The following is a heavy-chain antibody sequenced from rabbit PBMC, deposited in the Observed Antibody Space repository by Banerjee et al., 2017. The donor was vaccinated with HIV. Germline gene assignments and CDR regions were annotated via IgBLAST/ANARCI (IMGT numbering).Heavy chain of an antibody. CDR1: GFSFSSSYW. CDR2: IYGGNSGNT. Sequence: QSVEESGGDLVKPGASLTLTCTASGFSFSSSYWICWVRQAPGKGLEWIGCIYGGNSGNTAYASWAKGRFTISKASSTTVTLQMTSLTAADTATYFCARSDAYAGYGFNLWGQGTLVTVS. CDR3: ARSDAYAGYGFNL. D-gene: IGHD6-1*01. J-gene: IGHJ4*01. V-gene: IGHV1S40*01.